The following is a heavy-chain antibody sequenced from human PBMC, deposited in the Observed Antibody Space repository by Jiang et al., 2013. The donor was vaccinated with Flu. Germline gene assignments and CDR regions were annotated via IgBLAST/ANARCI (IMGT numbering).Heavy chain of an antibody. V-gene: IGHV1-2*02. J-gene: IGHJ6*02. Sequence: SGAEVKKPGASVKVSCKASGYTFTGYYMHWVRQAPGQGLEWMGWINPNSGGTNYAQKFQGRVTMTRDTSISTAYMELSRLRSDDTAVYYCARDLRIQEQLEREYYYYGMDVWGQGTTVTVSS. CDR3: ARDLRIQEQLEREYYYYGMDV. CDR2: INPNSGGT. CDR1: GYTFTGYY. D-gene: IGHD1-1*01.